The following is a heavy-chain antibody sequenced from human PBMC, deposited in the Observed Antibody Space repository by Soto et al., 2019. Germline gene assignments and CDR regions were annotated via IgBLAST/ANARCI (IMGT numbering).Heavy chain of an antibody. D-gene: IGHD3-10*01. CDR1: GFTFSNNA. CDR2: VTNTGGDK. V-gene: IGHV3-23*01. Sequence: GGSLRLSCAASGFTFSNNAMSGGRQAPGKGLELVSIVTNTGGDKLYADSVKGRFIISRDNSKNTLYLQMNSLRAEDTAIYYCARASGESYPGSRVFVSWGQGTRVT. CDR3: ARASGESYPGSRVFVS. J-gene: IGHJ4*02.